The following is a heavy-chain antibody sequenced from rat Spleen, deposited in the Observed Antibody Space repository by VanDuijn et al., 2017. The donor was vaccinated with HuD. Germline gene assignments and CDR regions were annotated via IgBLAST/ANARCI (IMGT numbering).Heavy chain of an antibody. CDR1: GFTFSDYY. CDR3: ARRGYGGY. CDR2: ISYDGSST. V-gene: IGHV5-29*01. D-gene: IGHD1-11*01. Sequence: EVQLVESDGGLVQPGRSLKLSCAASGFTFSDYYMAWVRQAPTKGLEWVATISYDGSSTYYRDSVKGRFTISRDNAKSTLYLQMDSLRSEDTATYYCARRGYGGYWGQGVMVTVSS. J-gene: IGHJ2*01.